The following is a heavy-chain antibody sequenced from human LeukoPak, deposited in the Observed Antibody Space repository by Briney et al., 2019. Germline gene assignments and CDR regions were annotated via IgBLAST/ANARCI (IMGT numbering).Heavy chain of an antibody. J-gene: IGHJ1*01. Sequence: SETLSLTCTVSGYSISSGYYWGWIRQPPGKGLEWIGSIYHSGSTYYNPSLKSRVTISVDTSKNQFSLKLSSATAADTAVYYCARAGSSWYPYFQHWGQGTLVTVSS. CDR1: GYSISSGYY. CDR3: ARAGSSWYPYFQH. V-gene: IGHV4-38-2*02. CDR2: IYHSGST. D-gene: IGHD6-13*01.